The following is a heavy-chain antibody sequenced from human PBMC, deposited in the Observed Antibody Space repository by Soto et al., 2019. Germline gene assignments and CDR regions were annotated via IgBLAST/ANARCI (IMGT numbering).Heavy chain of an antibody. Sequence: SETLSLTCTVSGGSISSGGYYWSWIRQHPGKGLEWIGYIYYSGSTYYNPSLKSRVTISVDTSKNQFSLKLSSVTAADTAVYYCARGGIAAETYYYYMAVWGKGTTVTVSS. V-gene: IGHV4-31*03. J-gene: IGHJ6*03. D-gene: IGHD6-13*01. CDR3: ARGGIAAETYYYYMAV. CDR2: IYYSGST. CDR1: GGSISSGGYY.